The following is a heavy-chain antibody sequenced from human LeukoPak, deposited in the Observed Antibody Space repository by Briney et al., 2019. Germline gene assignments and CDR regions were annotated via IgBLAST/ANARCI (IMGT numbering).Heavy chain of an antibody. D-gene: IGHD2-2*01. V-gene: IGHV3-74*01. CDR2: INPNGITT. J-gene: IGHJ4*02. CDR3: VSFYETY. CDR1: GFIFRNYW. Sequence: PGGSLRLSCAALGFIFRNYWMHWVRQAPGKGLVWVARINPNGITTTYTDSVKGRFTISRDNAKNTLYLQMNSLRVEDTAVYYCVSFYETYWGRGTLVTVSS.